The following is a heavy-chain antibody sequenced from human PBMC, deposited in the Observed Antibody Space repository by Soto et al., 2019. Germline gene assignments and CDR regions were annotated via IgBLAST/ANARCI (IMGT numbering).Heavy chain of an antibody. Sequence: SETLSLTCTVSGGSIKSYHWGWIRQPPGKGLEWIGNTHYTGRTNYNPSLTSRVTISLDTSKNQFSLRLSSVTAADTAVYYCARYGSGSYLDHWGQGTLVTVSS. V-gene: IGHV4-59*01. CDR1: GGSIKSYH. D-gene: IGHD3-10*01. J-gene: IGHJ4*02. CDR2: THYTGRT. CDR3: ARYGSGSYLDH.